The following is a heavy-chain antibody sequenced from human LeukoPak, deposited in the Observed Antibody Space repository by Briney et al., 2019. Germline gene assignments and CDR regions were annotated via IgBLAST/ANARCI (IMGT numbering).Heavy chain of an antibody. Sequence: SETLSLTCAVYGGSFSGYYWSWIRQPPGKGLEWIGEINHSGSTNYNPSLKSRVTISVDTSKNQFSLKLSSVTAADTAVYYCARELYYDFWSGFDYWGQGTLVTVSS. CDR1: GGSFSGYY. CDR2: INHSGST. CDR3: ARELYYDFWSGFDY. J-gene: IGHJ4*02. D-gene: IGHD3-3*01. V-gene: IGHV4-34*01.